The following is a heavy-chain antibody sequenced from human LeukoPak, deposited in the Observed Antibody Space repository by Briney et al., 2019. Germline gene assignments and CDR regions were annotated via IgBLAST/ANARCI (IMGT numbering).Heavy chain of an antibody. CDR1: GGTFSIYA. V-gene: IGHV1-69*13. Sequence: SVKVSCKASGGTFSIYASSWVRQAPGQGLEWMGGIIPIFGTANYAQKFQGRVTITADESTSTAYMELSSLRSEDTAVYYCARKYGSGSLNWFDPWGQGTLVTVSS. D-gene: IGHD3-10*01. CDR3: ARKYGSGSLNWFDP. J-gene: IGHJ5*02. CDR2: IIPIFGTA.